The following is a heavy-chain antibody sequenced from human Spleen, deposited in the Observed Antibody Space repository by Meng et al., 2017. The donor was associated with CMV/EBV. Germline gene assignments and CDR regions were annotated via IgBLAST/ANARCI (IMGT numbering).Heavy chain of an antibody. CDR1: GFTFDDYG. Sequence: GESLKISCAASGFTFDDYGMSWIRQAPGKGLEWVSYIRSSGSTIYYADSVKGRFTISRDNAKNSLYLQMNSLRGEDTAVYYCAREGRSYSSSWYVNYYGMDVWGQGTTVTVSS. CDR2: IRSSGSTI. CDR3: AREGRSYSSSWYVNYYGMDV. V-gene: IGHV3-11*04. D-gene: IGHD6-13*01. J-gene: IGHJ6*02.